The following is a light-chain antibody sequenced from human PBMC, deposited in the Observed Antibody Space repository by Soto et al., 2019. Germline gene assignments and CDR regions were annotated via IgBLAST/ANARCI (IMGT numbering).Light chain of an antibody. CDR2: GAS. CDR3: QQYNTWPLT. Sequence: THSPALLSLSTEKTATLSCRASESVDFHLAWYQQKPGQAPRLLIHGASYRATGVPDRFSGRGSGTEFTLAISRLQSEDFAVYYCQQYNTWPLTVGGGTKVDIK. V-gene: IGKV3-15*01. J-gene: IGKJ4*01. CDR1: ESVDFH.